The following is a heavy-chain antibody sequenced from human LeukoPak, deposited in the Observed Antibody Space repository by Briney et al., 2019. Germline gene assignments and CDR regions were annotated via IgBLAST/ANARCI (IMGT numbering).Heavy chain of an antibody. Sequence: PGGSLRLSCAASGFTFSSYAMNWVRQAPGKGLEWLSYISTSGTITYYADSVKGRFTISRDNPNNSLYLQMNSLRAEDTAVYYCARVRTTVINTASYYFDYWGQGTLVTVSA. V-gene: IGHV3-48*03. D-gene: IGHD4-11*01. CDR2: ISTSGTIT. CDR1: GFTFSSYA. J-gene: IGHJ4*02. CDR3: ARVRTTVINTASYYFDY.